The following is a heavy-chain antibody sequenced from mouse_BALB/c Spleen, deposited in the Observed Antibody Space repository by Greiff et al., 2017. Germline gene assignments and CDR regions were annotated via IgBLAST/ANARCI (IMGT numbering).Heavy chain of an antibody. CDR1: GYSFTGYY. V-gene: IGHV1-31*01. D-gene: IGHD1-1*01. Sequence: VQLQQSGPELVKPGASVKISCKASGYSFTGYYMHWVKQSHVKSLEWIGRINPYNGATSYNQNFKDKASLTVDKSSSTAYMELHSLTSEDSAVYYCARLDYYGSSPTWFAYWGQGTLVTVSA. CDR3: ARLDYYGSSPTWFAY. CDR2: INPYNGAT. J-gene: IGHJ3*01.